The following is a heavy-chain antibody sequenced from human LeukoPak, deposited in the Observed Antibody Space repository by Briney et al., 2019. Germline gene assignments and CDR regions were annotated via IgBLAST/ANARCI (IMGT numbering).Heavy chain of an antibody. CDR3: ARDDYYDSSGYRNAFDI. CDR2: FYTSGST. Sequence: SETLSLTCTVSGGSVSNYYWSWLRQPAGKGLEWIGRFYTSGSTNYNPSLKSRVTMSVDTSKNQFSLKLSSVTAADTAVYFCARDDYYDSSGYRNAFDIWGQGTVVTVSS. CDR1: GGSVSNYY. V-gene: IGHV4-4*07. J-gene: IGHJ3*02. D-gene: IGHD3-22*01.